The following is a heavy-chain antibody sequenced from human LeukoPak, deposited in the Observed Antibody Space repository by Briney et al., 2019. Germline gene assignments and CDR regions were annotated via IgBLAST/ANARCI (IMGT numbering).Heavy chain of an antibody. V-gene: IGHV3-23*01. CDR3: AKDMYYYDSSGLLGY. CDR2: ISTGGTST. Sequence: GGSLRLSCAASGFTFNTYAMNWVRQAPGKGLEWVSTISTGGTSTYYADSVKGRFTISRDNAKNSLYLQMNSLRAEDTALYYCAKDMYYYDSSGLLGYWGQGTLVTVSS. D-gene: IGHD3-22*01. J-gene: IGHJ4*02. CDR1: GFTFNTYA.